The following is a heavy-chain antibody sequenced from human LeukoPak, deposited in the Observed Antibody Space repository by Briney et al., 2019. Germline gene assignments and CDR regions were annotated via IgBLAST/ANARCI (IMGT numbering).Heavy chain of an antibody. D-gene: IGHD6-13*01. CDR3: ARLGAAAGYFDY. CDR2: IYPDDSDT. Sequence: GESLKISCAVSGFTFIRHWIGWVRQMPGKGLEWMGIIYPDDSDTRYSPSFEGQVTFSVDKSITTAYLQWSSLKASDSAIYYCARLGAAAGYFDYWGQGTLVTVSS. J-gene: IGHJ4*02. CDR1: GFTFIRHW. V-gene: IGHV5-51*01.